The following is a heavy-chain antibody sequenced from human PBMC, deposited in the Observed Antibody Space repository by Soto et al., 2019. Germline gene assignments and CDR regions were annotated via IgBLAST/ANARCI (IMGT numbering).Heavy chain of an antibody. D-gene: IGHD1-7*01. V-gene: IGHV1-69*01. CDR2: IIPIFGTA. J-gene: IGHJ4*02. CDR1: GGTFSSYA. Sequence: QVQLVQSGAEVKKPGSSVKVSCKASGGTFSSYAISWVRQAPGQGLEWMGGIIPIFGTANYAQKFQGRVTITADESTSTAYMELSSLRSEDTAVYYCGRATHRNWNYLLYYWGQGTLVTVSS. CDR3: GRATHRNWNYLLYY.